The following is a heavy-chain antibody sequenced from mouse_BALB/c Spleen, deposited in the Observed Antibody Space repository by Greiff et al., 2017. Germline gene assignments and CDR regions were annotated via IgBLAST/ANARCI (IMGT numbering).Heavy chain of an antibody. Sequence: EVKLMESGGGLVKPGGSLKLSCAASGFTFSSYAMSWVRQSPEKRLEWVAEISSGGSYTYYPDTVTGRFTISRDNAKNTLYLEMSSLRSEDTAMYYCARAYEDYGRFAYWGQGTLVTVSA. CDR3: ARAYEDYGRFAY. CDR2: ISSGGSYT. J-gene: IGHJ3*01. V-gene: IGHV5-9-4*01. CDR1: GFTFSSYA. D-gene: IGHD2-3*01.